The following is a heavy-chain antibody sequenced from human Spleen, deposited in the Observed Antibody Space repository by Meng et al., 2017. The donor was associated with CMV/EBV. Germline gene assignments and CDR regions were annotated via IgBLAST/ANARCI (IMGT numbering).Heavy chain of an antibody. Sequence: GESLKISCVVSGFTFGSYGMHWVRQAPGKGLEWVALIRFDGSISYYGDSVKGRFTISRDNSNNTLFLQMNSLRAEDTAVYYCAKAPYSGGFDSWGQGTLVTVSS. CDR2: IRFDGSIS. D-gene: IGHD3-10*01. CDR1: GFTFGSYG. J-gene: IGHJ4*02. V-gene: IGHV3-30*02. CDR3: AKAPYSGGFDS.